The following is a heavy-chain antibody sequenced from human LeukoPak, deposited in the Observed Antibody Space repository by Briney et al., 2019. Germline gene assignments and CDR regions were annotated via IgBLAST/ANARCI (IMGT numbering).Heavy chain of an antibody. CDR3: AKDLLSQGY. CDR2: ISGSAHST. J-gene: IGHJ4*02. V-gene: IGHV3-23*01. CDR1: GFTFSSSG. D-gene: IGHD2/OR15-2a*01. Sequence: GGSLRLSCAASGFTFSSSGMSWVRQAPGKGLEWVSAISGSAHSTYYADSVKGRFTISRDNSKNTLYLQMSSLRAEDTAVYYCAKDLLSQGYWGQGTLVTVSS.